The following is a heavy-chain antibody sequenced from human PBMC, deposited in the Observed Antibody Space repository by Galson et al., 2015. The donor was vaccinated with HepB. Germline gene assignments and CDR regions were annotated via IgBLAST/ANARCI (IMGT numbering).Heavy chain of an antibody. D-gene: IGHD2-2*02. CDR1: GFTFSDYY. CDR2: ISSSSSYT. J-gene: IGHJ5*02. V-gene: IGHV3-11*06. CDR3: ARDPYCSSTSCYMRIKGWFDP. Sequence: SLRLSCAASGFTFSDYYMSWIRQAPGKGLEWVSYISSSSSYTNYADSVKGRFTISRDNAKNSLYLQMNSLRAEDTAVYYCARDPYCSSTSCYMRIKGWFDPWGQGTLVTVSS.